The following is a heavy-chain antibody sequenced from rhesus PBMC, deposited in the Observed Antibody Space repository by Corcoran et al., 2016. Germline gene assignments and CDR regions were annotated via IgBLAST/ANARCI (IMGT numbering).Heavy chain of an antibody. CDR2: IGGSRGSN. Sequence: QVQLEESGPGLVKPSETLSLTCAVSGGSISGYYWNWFLPPPGKGVEWIGYIGGSRGSNDYNHSLTSRVTISTDTAKNQLSLRRSAVTAEDTAVYYCARGVTVDFDYWGQGVLVTVSS. D-gene: IGHD5-42*01. CDR3: ARGVTVDFDY. CDR1: GGSISGYY. V-gene: IGHV4S5*01. J-gene: IGHJ4*01.